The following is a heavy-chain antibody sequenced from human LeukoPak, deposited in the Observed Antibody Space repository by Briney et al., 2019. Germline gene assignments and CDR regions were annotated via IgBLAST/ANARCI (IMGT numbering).Heavy chain of an antibody. D-gene: IGHD2-15*01. V-gene: IGHV3-30*03. CDR1: GFTFSSYG. Sequence: PGRSLRLSCAASGFTFSSYGMHWVRQAPGKGLEWVAVISYDGSNKYYADSVKGRFTISRDNSKNTLYLQMNSLRAEDTAVYYCARDVHTVVVVAGGAFDIWGQGTMVTVSS. CDR2: ISYDGSNK. CDR3: ARDVHTVVVVAGGAFDI. J-gene: IGHJ3*02.